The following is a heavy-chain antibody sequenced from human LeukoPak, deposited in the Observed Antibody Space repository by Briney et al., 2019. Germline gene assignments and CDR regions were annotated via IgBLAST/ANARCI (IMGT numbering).Heavy chain of an antibody. V-gene: IGHV3-7*01. CDR2: IKQDGSER. J-gene: IGHJ4*02. D-gene: IGHD2-15*01. Sequence: GSLRLSCAASGFTFSSYSMNWVRQAPGKGLEWVANIKQDGSERFYVDSVKGRFTISRDNAKNSLYLQMNSLRAEDTAVYYCARIKGYSSPFDYWGQGTLVTVSS. CDR3: ARIKGYSSPFDY. CDR1: GFTFSSYS.